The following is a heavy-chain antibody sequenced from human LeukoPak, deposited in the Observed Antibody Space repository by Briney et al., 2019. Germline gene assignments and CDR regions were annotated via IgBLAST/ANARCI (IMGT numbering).Heavy chain of an antibody. D-gene: IGHD1-26*01. CDR1: AFTFGDYA. J-gene: IGHJ3*02. CDR3: TRVRVVWDLDDAFDI. Sequence: RTGGSLRLSCTASAFTFGDYAMSWVRQAPGKGLEWVSGINWSGGSTGYADSVKGRFTISRDNAKNSLYLQMNSLRAEDTALYYCTRVRVVWDLDDAFDIWGQGTMVTVSS. CDR2: INWSGGST. V-gene: IGHV3-20*04.